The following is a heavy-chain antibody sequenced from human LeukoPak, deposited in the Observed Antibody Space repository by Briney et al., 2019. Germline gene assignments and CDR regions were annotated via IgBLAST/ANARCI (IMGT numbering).Heavy chain of an antibody. V-gene: IGHV3-9*01. CDR1: GFPFDDYA. J-gene: IGHJ3*02. Sequence: GGSLRLSCAATGFPFDDYAMHWVRQAPGKGLEWVSGISWNSGSIGYADSVKGPFTISRDNDKNSLYLQMNSLRAEDTAVYYCAKDMYGYKTTDAFDIWGQGTMVTVSS. CDR2: ISWNSGSI. D-gene: IGHD5-24*01. CDR3: AKDMYGYKTTDAFDI.